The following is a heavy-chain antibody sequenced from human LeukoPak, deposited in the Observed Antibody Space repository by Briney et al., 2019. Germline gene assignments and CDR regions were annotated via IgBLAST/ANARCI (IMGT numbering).Heavy chain of an antibody. CDR3: PNSSFPA. J-gene: IGHJ5*02. Sequence: PGRSLRLSCVAAGFSFRNNGMRWVRQAASGGLEWVASIGYDERKKYYADSVKGRFTTSRENSKNTLYLQMNSLRVDETAVYYCPNSSFPAWGQGTLVTVPS. CDR1: GFSFRNNG. CDR2: IGYDERKK. V-gene: IGHV3-30*02. D-gene: IGHD2-15*01.